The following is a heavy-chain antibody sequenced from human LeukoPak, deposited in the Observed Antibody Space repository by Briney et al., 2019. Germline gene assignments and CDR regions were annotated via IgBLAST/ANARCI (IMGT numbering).Heavy chain of an antibody. CDR1: GFTFSSYE. CDR3: ARDTGYFDY. V-gene: IGHV3-48*03. CDR2: ISSSGSTI. J-gene: IGHJ4*02. D-gene: IGHD4-17*01. Sequence: GGSLRLSCAASGFTFSSYEMNWVRQAPGKGLEWVSYISSSGSTIYYADSVKGRFTISRDNAKNSLHLQMNSLRAEDTAVYYCARDTGYFDYWGQGTLVTVSS.